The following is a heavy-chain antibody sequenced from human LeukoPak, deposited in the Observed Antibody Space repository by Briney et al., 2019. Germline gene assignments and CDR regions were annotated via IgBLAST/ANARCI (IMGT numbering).Heavy chain of an antibody. Sequence: QTGGSLRLSSVASGFTFSSFSMHWVRQAPGNGLEWVAVISHDGSHKSYADSVRGRFTISRDNSKNTLSLQMNTLRPEDTALFYCARDPNRLADYGGDYFDHWGQGTLVTVSS. V-gene: IGHV3-30*04. CDR1: GFTFSSFS. D-gene: IGHD4-23*01. CDR3: ARDPNRLADYGGDYFDH. CDR2: ISHDGSHK. J-gene: IGHJ4*02.